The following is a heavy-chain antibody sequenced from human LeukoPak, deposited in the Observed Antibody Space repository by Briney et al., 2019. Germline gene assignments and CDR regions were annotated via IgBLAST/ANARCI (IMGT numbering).Heavy chain of an antibody. CDR2: IKQDGSEK. CDR3: ARDSHSSSWSPYYYYYMDV. Sequence: PGGSLRLSCAASGFTFSSYWMSWVRQAPGKGLEWVANIKQDGSEKYYVDSVKGRFTISRDNAKNSLYLQMNSLRAEDTAVYYCARDSHSSSWSPYYYYYMDVWGKGTTVTVSS. D-gene: IGHD6-13*01. CDR1: GFTFSSYW. J-gene: IGHJ6*03. V-gene: IGHV3-7*01.